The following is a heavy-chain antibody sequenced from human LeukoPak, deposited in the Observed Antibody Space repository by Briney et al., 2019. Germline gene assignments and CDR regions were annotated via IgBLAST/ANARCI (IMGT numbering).Heavy chain of an antibody. CDR2: INPSGGTT. V-gene: IGHV1-46*01. CDR1: GYIFTSHY. D-gene: IGHD2-21*02. J-gene: IGHJ4*02. CDR3: ARDFCGDCDSGGWYHFDS. Sequence: ASVKVSCKASGYIFTSHYIHWVRQAPGQGLEWMGIINPSGGTTSYAQKFQDRVIMTRDMATSTVYMDLSSLRSDDTAVYYCARDFCGDCDSGGWYHFDSWGQGILVTVSS.